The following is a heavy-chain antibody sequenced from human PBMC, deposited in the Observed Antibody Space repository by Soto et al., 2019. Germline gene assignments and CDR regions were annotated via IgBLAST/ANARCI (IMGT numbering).Heavy chain of an antibody. CDR3: ARVEVTGTGY. V-gene: IGHV4-34*01. CDR2: INHSGST. J-gene: IGHJ4*02. CDR1: GGSFSGYY. Sequence: SETLSLTCAVYGGSFSGYYWSWIRQPPGKGLEWIGEINHSGSTNYNPSLKSRVTISVDTSKNQFSLKLSSVTAADTAVYYCARVEVTGTGYWGQGTVLTISS. D-gene: IGHD2-21*02.